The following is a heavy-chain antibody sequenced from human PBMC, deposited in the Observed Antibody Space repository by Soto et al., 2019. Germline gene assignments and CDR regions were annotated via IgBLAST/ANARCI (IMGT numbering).Heavy chain of an antibody. CDR3: ARGGWKLFDY. D-gene: IGHD6-19*01. J-gene: IGHJ4*02. CDR2: FYYSGST. Sequence: SETLSLTCTVSGGSVSSYYWSWIRQPPGKGLEWIGYFYYSGSTNYNPSLKSRVTISVDTSKNQFSLKLSSVTAADTAVYYCARGGWKLFDYWGQGTLVTVSS. CDR1: GGSVSSYY. V-gene: IGHV4-59*02.